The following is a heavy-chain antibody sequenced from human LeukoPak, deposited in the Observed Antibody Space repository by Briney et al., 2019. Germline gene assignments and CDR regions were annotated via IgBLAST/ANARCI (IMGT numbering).Heavy chain of an antibody. J-gene: IGHJ6*02. CDR1: GGTFSSYA. D-gene: IGHD6-19*01. Sequence: ASVKVSCKASGGTFSSYAISWVRQAPGQGLEWMGGIIPIFGTANYAQKFQGRVTITADESTSTAYMELSSLRSEDRAVYYCARDRIAVAGPRSMDVWGQGTTVTVSS. CDR2: IIPIFGTA. V-gene: IGHV1-69*01. CDR3: ARDRIAVAGPRSMDV.